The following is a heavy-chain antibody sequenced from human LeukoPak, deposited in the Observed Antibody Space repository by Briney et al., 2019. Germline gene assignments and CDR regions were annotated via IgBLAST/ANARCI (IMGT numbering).Heavy chain of an antibody. CDR3: ANGKYYYDSSGYLWFDP. V-gene: IGHV3-9*01. CDR1: GFTFDDYA. CDR2: ISWNSGSI. J-gene: IGHJ5*02. D-gene: IGHD3-22*01. Sequence: GGSLRLSCAASGFTFDDYAMHWVRQAPGKGLEWVSGISWNSGSIGYADSVKGRFTISRDNAKNSLYLQMNSLRAEDTALYYCANGKYYYDSSGYLWFDPWGQGTLVTVSS.